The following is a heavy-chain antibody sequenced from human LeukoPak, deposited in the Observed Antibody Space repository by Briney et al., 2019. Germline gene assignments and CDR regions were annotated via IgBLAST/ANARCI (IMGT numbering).Heavy chain of an antibody. D-gene: IGHD2-21*01. J-gene: IGHJ5*02. V-gene: IGHV4-59*08. CDR3: ARRQQTGGDNGLHNWFDP. Sequence: PSETLSLTCTVSDGSSSSSSWNWIRQPPGKGLEWVGYIYYSGSTKYNPSLESRVTISVDTSKNQISLKLRSVTAADTAIYYCARRQQTGGDNGLHNWFDPWGQGTLVTVSS. CDR1: DGSSSSSS. CDR2: IYYSGST.